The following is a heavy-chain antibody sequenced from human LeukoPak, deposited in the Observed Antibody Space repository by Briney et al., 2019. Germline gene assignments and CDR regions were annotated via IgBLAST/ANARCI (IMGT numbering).Heavy chain of an antibody. CDR1: GGSFSDYY. Sequence: SETLSLTCAVYGGSFSDYYWSSFRQPPGKGLEWIGEINHSGSTNYNPSLKRRVTISVDTSKNQFSLKLSSVTAADTAVYYCAYSSDFQQHWGQGTLVTVSS. J-gene: IGHJ1*01. V-gene: IGHV4-34*01. D-gene: IGHD3-22*01. CDR3: AYSSDFQQH. CDR2: INHSGST.